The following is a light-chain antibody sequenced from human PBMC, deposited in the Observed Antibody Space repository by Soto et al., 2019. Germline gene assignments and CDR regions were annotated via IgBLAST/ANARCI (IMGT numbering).Light chain of an antibody. J-gene: IGLJ3*02. CDR1: SSNIGSNY. CDR2: RSN. Sequence: QSVLTQPPSASGTPGQRVTISCSGSSSNIGSNYVYWYQQLPGTAPKLLMYRSNQRPSGVPARFSGSKSGTSASLAISGLRSEDEADYDCAAWDDSLSGRVFGGGTKLTVL. V-gene: IGLV1-47*01. CDR3: AAWDDSLSGRV.